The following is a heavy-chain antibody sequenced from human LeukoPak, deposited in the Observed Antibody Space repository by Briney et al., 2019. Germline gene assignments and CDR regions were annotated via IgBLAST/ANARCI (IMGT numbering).Heavy chain of an antibody. J-gene: IGHJ6*03. CDR2: IYYSGST. CDR1: GGSISSYY. Sequence: SETLSLTCTVSGGSISSYYWSWIRQPPGKGLEWIGYIYYSGSTNYNPSLKSRVTISVDTSKNQFSLKLSSVTAADTAVYYCAREICTNSVCYKRRSYYMDVWGKGTTVTVSS. CDR3: AREICTNSVCYKRRSYYMDV. V-gene: IGHV4-59*12. D-gene: IGHD2-8*01.